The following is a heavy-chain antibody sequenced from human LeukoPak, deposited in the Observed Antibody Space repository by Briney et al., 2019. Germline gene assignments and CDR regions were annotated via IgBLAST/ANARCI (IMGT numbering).Heavy chain of an antibody. CDR1: GFTFSIYA. CDR2: ISGSGGST. Sequence: QPGGSLRLSCAASGFTFSIYAMSWVRQAPGKGLEWVSAISGSGGSTYYADSVKGRFTISRDNSKNTLYLQMNSLRAEDTAVYYCAKDHPDYGDYSYYFDYWGQGTLVTVSS. J-gene: IGHJ4*02. D-gene: IGHD4-17*01. V-gene: IGHV3-23*01. CDR3: AKDHPDYGDYSYYFDY.